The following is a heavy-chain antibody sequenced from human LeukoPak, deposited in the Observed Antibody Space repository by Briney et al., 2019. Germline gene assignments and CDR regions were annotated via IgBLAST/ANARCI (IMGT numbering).Heavy chain of an antibody. CDR3: WGGRDIAVAGPGGYFDY. CDR2: ISPGGDEV. J-gene: IGHJ4*02. Sequence: GGSPRLSCAASGFIFSDYHMSWIRQAPGKGLEWVSYISPGGDEVYFADSVKGRFTISRDNAKNSLFLQMSSLTAEDTAVYYCWGGRDIAVAGPGGYFDYWGQGSLVTVSS. D-gene: IGHD6-19*01. V-gene: IGHV3-11*01. CDR1: GFIFSDYH.